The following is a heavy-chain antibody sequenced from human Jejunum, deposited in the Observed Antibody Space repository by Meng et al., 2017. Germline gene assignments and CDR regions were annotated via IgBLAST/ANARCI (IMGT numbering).Heavy chain of an antibody. CDR3: ATTTISTRPAYNGTDV. CDR1: GDSISSFY. V-gene: IGHV4-59*01. CDR2: IHYSGNI. J-gene: IGHJ6*02. Sequence: SETLSLTCTVSGDSISSFYWSWIRQPPGKGLEWIGYIHYSGNINYNPSLKSRVTVSLDTSKNQISLKVSSVTAADTAVYYCATTTISTRPAYNGTDVWGQGTTVTVSS. D-gene: IGHD6-6*01.